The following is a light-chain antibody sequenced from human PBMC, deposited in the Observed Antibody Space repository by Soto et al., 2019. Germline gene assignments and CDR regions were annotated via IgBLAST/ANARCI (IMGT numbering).Light chain of an antibody. CDR3: QQYNNLPLT. CDR2: GAF. Sequence: EIVMPQSPATLSVSPGERATLSCRASQSVRSNLAWYQQKPGQAPRLLIYGAFTRATGIPATFSGSGSGTEFTLTISRLQSVDFAVFYCQQYNNLPLTCGGGPNVEIK. V-gene: IGKV3-15*01. J-gene: IGKJ4*02. CDR1: QSVRSN.